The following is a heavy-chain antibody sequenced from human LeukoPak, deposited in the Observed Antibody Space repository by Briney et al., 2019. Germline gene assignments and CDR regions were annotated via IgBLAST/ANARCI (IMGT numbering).Heavy chain of an antibody. CDR3: ARRNYYDTTGNQFDY. Sequence: SETLSLTCTVSGGSISSYYWSWIRQPPGKRLEWIGYIYFTGSTNYNPSLKSRVTMSVDTSNNQFSVKLTSVTAADTAMYYCARRNYYDTTGNQFDYWGQGALVTVSS. CDR1: GGSISSYY. D-gene: IGHD3-22*01. CDR2: IYFTGST. J-gene: IGHJ4*02. V-gene: IGHV4-59*08.